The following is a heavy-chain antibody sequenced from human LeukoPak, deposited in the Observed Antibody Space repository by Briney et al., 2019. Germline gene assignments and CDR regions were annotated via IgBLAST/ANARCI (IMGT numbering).Heavy chain of an antibody. CDR1: GFTFSTYA. Sequence: PGGSLRLSCAASGFTFSTYAMNWVRQAPGKGLEWVSYISADSDTIHYADSVKGRITISRDNARNTLYLQMNSLRAEDTAVYFCARGRLVRTVPALFDPWGQGTLVTVSS. CDR2: ISADSDTI. D-gene: IGHD6-19*01. V-gene: IGHV3-48*04. J-gene: IGHJ5*02. CDR3: ARGRLVRTVPALFDP.